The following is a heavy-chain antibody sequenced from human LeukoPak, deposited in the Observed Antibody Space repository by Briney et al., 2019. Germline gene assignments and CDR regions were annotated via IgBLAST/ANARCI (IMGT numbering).Heavy chain of an antibody. Sequence: SETLSLTCTVSGGSISSYYWSWIRQPPGKGLEWIGYIYYSGGTNYNPSLKSRVTISVDTSKNQFSLKLSSVTAADTAVYYCASGYDSSPYYFDYWGQGTLVTVSS. V-gene: IGHV4-59*08. CDR2: IYYSGGT. CDR1: GGSISSYY. J-gene: IGHJ4*02. CDR3: ASGYDSSPYYFDY. D-gene: IGHD3-22*01.